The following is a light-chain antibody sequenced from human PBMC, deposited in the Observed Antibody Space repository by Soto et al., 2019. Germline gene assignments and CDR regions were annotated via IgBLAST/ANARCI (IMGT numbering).Light chain of an antibody. CDR2: GAS. Sequence: EIVMTESPATLSVSPGERATLSCRASQSVSSNLAWYQQKPGQAPRLLIYGASTRATGIPARFSGSGSGTEFTLTISSLQXEDFAVYYCQQYNNWPGKFGQGTKVDIK. V-gene: IGKV3-15*01. CDR1: QSVSSN. CDR3: QQYNNWPGK. J-gene: IGKJ1*01.